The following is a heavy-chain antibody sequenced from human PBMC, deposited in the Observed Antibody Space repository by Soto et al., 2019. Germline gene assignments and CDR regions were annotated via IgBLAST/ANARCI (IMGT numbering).Heavy chain of an antibody. CDR1: GFTFSSYS. D-gene: IGHD2-15*01. CDR2: ISSSSSYI. V-gene: IGHV3-21*01. Sequence: GGSLRLSCAASGFTFSSYSMNWVRQAPGKGLEWVSSISSSSSYIYYADSVKGRFTISRDNAKNSLYLQMNSLRAEDTAVYYCARDQDVVVVPLTFDYWGQGTLVTVSS. J-gene: IGHJ4*02. CDR3: ARDQDVVVVPLTFDY.